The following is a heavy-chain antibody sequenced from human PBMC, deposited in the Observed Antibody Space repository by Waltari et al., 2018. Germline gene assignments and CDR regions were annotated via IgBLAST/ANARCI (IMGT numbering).Heavy chain of an antibody. V-gene: IGHV3-23*01. J-gene: IGHJ4*02. CDR3: AKGVYDILTGYDY. D-gene: IGHD3-9*01. CDR1: GFTFNTSA. CDR2: ISGSGDRT. Sequence: EVQLLESGGGLVQPGGSLRLSCAASGFTFNTSAMNWVRQAPGKGLGWVSAISGSGDRTNYADSVKGRFTISRDNSKNTLYLQMNSLRAEDTAVYYCAKGVYDILTGYDYWGQGTLVTVSS.